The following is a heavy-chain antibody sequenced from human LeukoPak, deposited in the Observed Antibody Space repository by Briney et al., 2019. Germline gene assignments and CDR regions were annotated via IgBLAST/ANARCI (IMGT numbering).Heavy chain of an antibody. Sequence: PGGSLGRYCAASGFTFSSYAMSWVRQAPGKGLEWVANIKQDGSEKYYVDSVKGRFTISRDNAENSLYLQMNSLRAEDTAVYYCARDRYCSSTSCYIGNFDSWGQGTLVTVSS. CDR1: GFTFSSYA. D-gene: IGHD2-2*01. CDR3: ARDRYCSSTSCYIGNFDS. V-gene: IGHV3-7*01. J-gene: IGHJ4*02. CDR2: IKQDGSEK.